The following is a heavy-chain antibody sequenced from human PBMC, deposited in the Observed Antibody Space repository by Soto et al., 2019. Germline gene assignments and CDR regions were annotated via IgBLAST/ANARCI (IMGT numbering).Heavy chain of an antibody. V-gene: IGHV4-34*01. CDR3: ARGLNYYGDYDDSSNWFDP. Sequence: SETLSLTCAVYGGSFSGYYWSWIRQPPGKGLEWIGEINHSGSTNYNPSLKSRVTISVDTSKNQFSLKLSSVTAADTAVYYCARGLNYYGDYDDSSNWFDPWGQGTLVTVSS. D-gene: IGHD4-17*01. CDR1: GGSFSGYY. J-gene: IGHJ5*02. CDR2: INHSGST.